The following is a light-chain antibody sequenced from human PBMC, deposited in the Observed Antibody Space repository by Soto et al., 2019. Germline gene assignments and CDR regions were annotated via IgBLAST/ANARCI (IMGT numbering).Light chain of an antibody. V-gene: IGLV2-14*01. CDR2: DVS. CDR3: SSYTSSSTPYV. J-gene: IGLJ1*01. CDR1: SSDVGGYNY. Sequence: QSVLTQPASVSGSPGQSITIPCTGTSSDVGGYNYVSWYQQHPGKAPKLMIYDVSNRPSGVSNRFSGSKSGNTASLTISGLQAEDEVDYYCSSYTSSSTPYVFGTGTQLTVL.